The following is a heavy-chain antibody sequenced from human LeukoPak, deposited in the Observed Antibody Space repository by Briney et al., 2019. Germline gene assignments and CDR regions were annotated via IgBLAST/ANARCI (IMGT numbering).Heavy chain of an antibody. Sequence: GGSLRLSCAASGFTVSSNYMSWVRQAPGKGLEWVSVIYSGGSTYYADSVKGRFTISRDNSKNTLYLQMNSLRAEDTAVYYCASRPYSSSSADYYYMDVWGKGTTVTVSS. CDR3: ASRPYSSSSADYYYMDV. V-gene: IGHV3-53*01. CDR1: GFTVSSNY. J-gene: IGHJ6*03. CDR2: IYSGGST. D-gene: IGHD6-6*01.